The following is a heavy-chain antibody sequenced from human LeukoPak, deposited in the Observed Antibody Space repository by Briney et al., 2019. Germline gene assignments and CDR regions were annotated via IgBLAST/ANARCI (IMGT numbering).Heavy chain of an antibody. Sequence: GASVKVSCKASGYTFTSYDINWVRQAPGQGLEWMGWINPNSGGTNYAQKFQGRVTMTRDTSIGTAYMELSRLRSDDTAVYYCARGTIQPEDNWFDPWGQGTLVTVSS. D-gene: IGHD5-18*01. CDR3: ARGTIQPEDNWFDP. J-gene: IGHJ5*02. CDR1: GYTFTSYD. V-gene: IGHV1-2*02. CDR2: INPNSGGT.